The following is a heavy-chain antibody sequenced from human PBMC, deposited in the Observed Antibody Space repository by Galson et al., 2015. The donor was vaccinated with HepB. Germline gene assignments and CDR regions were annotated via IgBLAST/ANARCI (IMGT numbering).Heavy chain of an antibody. CDR1: GFTFRRFW. V-gene: IGHV3-74*01. Sequence: SLRLSCAVSGFTFRRFWIHWVRQSPETGLVWVSHISNDGSNTNYADSVRGRFAISRDNAKDTAYLQMSSLRVEDTAVYYCARAGDAHSFDLWGRGTLVTVSS. D-gene: IGHD7-27*01. CDR2: ISNDGSNT. J-gene: IGHJ2*01. CDR3: ARAGDAHSFDL.